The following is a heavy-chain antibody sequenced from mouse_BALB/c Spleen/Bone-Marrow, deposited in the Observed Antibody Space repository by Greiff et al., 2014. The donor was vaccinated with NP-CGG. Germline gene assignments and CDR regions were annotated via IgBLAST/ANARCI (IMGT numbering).Heavy chain of an antibody. CDR3: ARWDYGSSPNY. CDR1: GYAFSSSW. D-gene: IGHD1-1*01. J-gene: IGHJ2*01. V-gene: IGHV1-82*01. CDR2: IYPGDGGT. Sequence: VQLQQSGPELVKPGASVKISCKASGYAFSSSWMNWVKQRPGQGLEWIGRIYPGDGGTNYNGKFKGKATLTADKSSSTAYMQRSSLTAVDSAVYFGARWDYGSSPNYWGQGTTLTVSS.